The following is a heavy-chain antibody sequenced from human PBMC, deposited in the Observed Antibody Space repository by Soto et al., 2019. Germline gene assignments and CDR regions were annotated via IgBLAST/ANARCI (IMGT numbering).Heavy chain of an antibody. Sequence: EVQLLESGGGLVQPGGSLRLSCAASGFTFSSYAMSWVRQAPGKGLEWVSTISGNGGSTYYADSVKGRFTISRDNSKNTRYLQMNSLRAEDTAVYYCAKDARATYGMDVWGQGTTVTVSS. CDR3: AKDARATYGMDV. V-gene: IGHV3-23*01. CDR2: ISGNGGST. CDR1: GFTFSSYA. J-gene: IGHJ6*02.